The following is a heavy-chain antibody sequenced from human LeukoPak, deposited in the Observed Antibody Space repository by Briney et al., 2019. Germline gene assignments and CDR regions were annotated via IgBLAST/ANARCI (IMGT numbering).Heavy chain of an antibody. J-gene: IGHJ4*02. D-gene: IGHD4-17*01. CDR2: IKEDGSEK. Sequence: GGSLPLSCAASGFIFRSYWMSWVRRAPGKGLEWVANIKEDGSEKYYVDSVEGRFTISRDNTRNSLYVQMNILRAEDTAVYYCARKSGDPFDSWGQGTLVTVSS. V-gene: IGHV3-7*01. CDR1: GFIFRSYW. CDR3: ARKSGDPFDS.